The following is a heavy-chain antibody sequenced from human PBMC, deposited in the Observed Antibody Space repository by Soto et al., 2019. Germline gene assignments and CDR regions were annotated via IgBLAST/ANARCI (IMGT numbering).Heavy chain of an antibody. CDR2: ISSSSSTI. Sequence: EVQLVESGGGLVQPGGSLRLSCAASGFTFSSYSMNWVRQAPGKGLEWVSYISSSSSTIYYADSVKGRFTISRDNAKNSLYLQMNSLRDEDTAVYYCARWLINGDSDVSDFWGQGTFITVSS. V-gene: IGHV3-48*02. CDR3: ARWLINGDSDVSDF. CDR1: GFTFSSYS. J-gene: IGHJ3*01. D-gene: IGHD5-12*01.